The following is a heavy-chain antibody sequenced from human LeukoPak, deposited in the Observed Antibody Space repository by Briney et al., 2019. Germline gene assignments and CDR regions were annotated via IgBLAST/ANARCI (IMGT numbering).Heavy chain of an antibody. Sequence: GALRLSCAAAGFTFSSYWMRWVRQAPGKGLVWVSRINSDGSSTSYADSVKGRFTISRDNAKNTLYLQMNSLRAEDTAVYYCARDRGYGYLFDYWGQGTLVTVSS. CDR1: GFTFSSYW. D-gene: IGHD5-18*01. V-gene: IGHV3-74*01. J-gene: IGHJ4*02. CDR2: INSDGSST. CDR3: ARDRGYGYLFDY.